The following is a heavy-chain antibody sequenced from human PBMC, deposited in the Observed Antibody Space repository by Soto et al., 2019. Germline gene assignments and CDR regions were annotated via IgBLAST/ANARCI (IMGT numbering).Heavy chain of an antibody. V-gene: IGHV1-18*01. D-gene: IGHD3-22*01. CDR1: GYTFTSYS. J-gene: IGHJ4*02. CDR2: ISTYSGNT. Sequence: GASVKVSCKASGYTFTSYSINWVRQAPGQGLEWMGWISTYSGNTKNAQNPQGRVTLTTDTSSNTAYMELRSLRSDDTAVYYCARDANSDSSGYYSDYWGRGTLVTVSS. CDR3: ARDANSDSSGYYSDY.